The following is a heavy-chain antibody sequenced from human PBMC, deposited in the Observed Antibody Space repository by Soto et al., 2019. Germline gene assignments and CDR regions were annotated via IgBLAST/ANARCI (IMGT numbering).Heavy chain of an antibody. CDR2: INHSGST. CDR1: GGSFSGYY. Sequence: SLTCAVYGGSFSGYYWSWIRQPPGKGLEWIGEINHSGSTNYNPSLKSRVTISVDTSKNQFSLKLSSVTAADTAVYYCARGGAGLIVVVPAASPQAMDVWGQGTTVTVSS. CDR3: ARGGAGLIVVVPAASPQAMDV. J-gene: IGHJ6*02. V-gene: IGHV4-34*01. D-gene: IGHD2-2*01.